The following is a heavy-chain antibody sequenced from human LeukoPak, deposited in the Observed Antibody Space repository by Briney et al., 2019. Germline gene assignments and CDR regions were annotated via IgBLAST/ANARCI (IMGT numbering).Heavy chain of an antibody. CDR1: GGSISSYY. CDR2: IYYSGST. Sequence: SETLSLTCTVSGGSISSYYWSWIRQPPGKGLEWIGYIYYSGSTNYNPSLKSRVTISVDASKNQFSLKLSSVTAADTAVYYCARVVLSAFRYFDLWGRGTLVTVSS. CDR3: ARVVLSAFRYFDL. V-gene: IGHV4-59*01. J-gene: IGHJ2*01. D-gene: IGHD4/OR15-4a*01.